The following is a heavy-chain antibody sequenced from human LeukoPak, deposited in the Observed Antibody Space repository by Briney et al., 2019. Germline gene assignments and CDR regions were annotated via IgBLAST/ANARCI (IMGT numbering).Heavy chain of an antibody. Sequence: GGSLRLSCAASGFTFNTYAIYWVRQAPGKGLEWVSGICGSGGCTYYADSVKGRFTISRDNSKNTLYLQMNSPRAEDTAVYYCARSPGYCSGGSCEGHYYYGMDVWGQGTTVTVSS. CDR3: ARSPGYCSGGSCEGHYYYGMDV. J-gene: IGHJ6*02. D-gene: IGHD2-15*01. CDR1: GFTFNTYA. V-gene: IGHV3-23*01. CDR2: ICGSGGCT.